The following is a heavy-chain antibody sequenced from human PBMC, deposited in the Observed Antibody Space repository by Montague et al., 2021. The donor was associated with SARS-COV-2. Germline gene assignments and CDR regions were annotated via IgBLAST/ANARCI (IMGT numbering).Heavy chain of an antibody. CDR1: GGSISSASYY. V-gene: IGHV4-61*02. CDR2: IYFSGST. Sequence: TLSLTCTVSGGSISSASYYWGWIRQPAGKGLEWIGRIYFSGSTNYNPSLKSRVTISVDTSKNQFSLKLSSVTAADTAVYYCARDIAVAGLFDYWGQGTLVTVSS. D-gene: IGHD6-19*01. CDR3: ARDIAVAGLFDY. J-gene: IGHJ4*02.